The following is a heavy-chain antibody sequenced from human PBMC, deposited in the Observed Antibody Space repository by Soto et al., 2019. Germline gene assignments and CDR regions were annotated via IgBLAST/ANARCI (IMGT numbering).Heavy chain of an antibody. Sequence: SETLSLTCTVSGCSISSGVYYWSWIRQHPGKGLEWIGYIYYSGSTYYNPSLKSRVTISVDTSKNQFSLKLSSVTAADTAVYYCAREYYSNHFDYWGQGTLVTVSS. D-gene: IGHD4-4*01. V-gene: IGHV4-31*03. CDR2: IYYSGST. J-gene: IGHJ4*02. CDR1: GCSISSGVYY. CDR3: AREYYSNHFDY.